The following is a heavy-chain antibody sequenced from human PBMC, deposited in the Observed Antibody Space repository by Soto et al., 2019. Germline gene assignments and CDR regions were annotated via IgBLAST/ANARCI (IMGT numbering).Heavy chain of an antibody. Sequence: QVQLQQWGAGLLKPSETLSLTCAVYGGSFSGYYWSWIRQPPGKGLEWIGEINHSGSTNYNPSLKSRVTISVDTSKTQFSPKLSSVTAADTAVYYCARGRALYYYYYMDVWGKGTTVTVSS. CDR1: GGSFSGYY. CDR2: INHSGST. V-gene: IGHV4-34*01. J-gene: IGHJ6*03. CDR3: ARGRALYYYYYMDV.